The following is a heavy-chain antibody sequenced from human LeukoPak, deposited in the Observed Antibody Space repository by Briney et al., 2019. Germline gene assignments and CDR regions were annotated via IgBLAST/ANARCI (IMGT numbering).Heavy chain of an antibody. D-gene: IGHD1-26*01. Sequence: PGGSLRLSCAASGFTFRTYWMSWVRQAPGKGLEWVANIKQDGSENYYVDPVKGRFTISRDNAKNSLFLQMNSLRAEDTAVYYCARDKLQGATLFDYWGQGTLVTVSS. J-gene: IGHJ4*02. V-gene: IGHV3-7*01. CDR1: GFTFRTYW. CDR3: ARDKLQGATLFDY. CDR2: IKQDGSEN.